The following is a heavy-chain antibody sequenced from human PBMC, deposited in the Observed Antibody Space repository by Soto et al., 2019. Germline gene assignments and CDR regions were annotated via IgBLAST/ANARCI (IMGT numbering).Heavy chain of an antibody. V-gene: IGHV3-23*01. J-gene: IGHJ4*02. CDR3: VKGLWGDY. CDR2: VSGGGIT. D-gene: IGHD3-16*01. Sequence: EVQLLESGGGLVQPGGSLRLSCSASGFTFSSHDMIWVRQAPGKGLEWVSGVSGGGITSYADSEKGRFTISRDKSRNTLYLQMSSLRVEDTAVYYCVKGLWGDYWGQGTLVTVSS. CDR1: GFTFSSHD.